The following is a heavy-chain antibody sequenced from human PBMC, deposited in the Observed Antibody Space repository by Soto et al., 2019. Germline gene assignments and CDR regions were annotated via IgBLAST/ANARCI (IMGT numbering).Heavy chain of an antibody. J-gene: IGHJ4*02. Sequence: GASVKVSCKASGYTFTSCYIHWVRQAPGQGLEWMGIINPSGGSTSYAQKFQGRVTMTRDTSTSTVYMELSRLRSEDTAVYYCASSIGAVGSRFDYWGQGIPVTVSS. D-gene: IGHD6-13*01. CDR2: INPSGGST. V-gene: IGHV1-46*01. CDR3: ASSIGAVGSRFDY. CDR1: GYTFTSCY.